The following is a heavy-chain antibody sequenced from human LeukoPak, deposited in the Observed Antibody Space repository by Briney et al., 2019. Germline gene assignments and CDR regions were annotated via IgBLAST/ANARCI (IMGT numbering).Heavy chain of an antibody. CDR3: ARGRGYTDF. CDR2: IYSGGST. V-gene: IGHV3-53*01. J-gene: IGHJ4*02. D-gene: IGHD5-18*01. Sequence: GGSLRLSCAASGFTLSSNYMSWVRQAPGKGLEWVSVIYSGGSTYYADSVTGRFTISRDNSKNTMYLQMNSRRAEDTAVYYCARGRGYTDFWGQGTLVTVSS. CDR1: GFTLSSNY.